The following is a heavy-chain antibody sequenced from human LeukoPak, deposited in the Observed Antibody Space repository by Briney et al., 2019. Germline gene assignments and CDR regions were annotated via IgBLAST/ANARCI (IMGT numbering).Heavy chain of an antibody. CDR2: ISSNGGST. Sequence: GGSLRLSCAASGFTFSSYGMHWVRQAPGKGLEYVSAISSNGGSTYYADSVKGRFTISRDNSKNTLYLQMSSLRAEDTAVYYCVKQYNWNYYGFDYWGQGTLVTVSS. D-gene: IGHD1-7*01. J-gene: IGHJ4*02. CDR1: GFTFSSYG. V-gene: IGHV3-64D*06. CDR3: VKQYNWNYYGFDY.